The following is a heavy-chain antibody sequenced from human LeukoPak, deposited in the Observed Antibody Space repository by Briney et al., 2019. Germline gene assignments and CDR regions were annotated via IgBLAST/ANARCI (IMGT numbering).Heavy chain of an antibody. CDR3: ARDSAAAGIVDY. D-gene: IGHD6-13*01. CDR2: IYYSGNT. Sequence: SETLSLTCTVSGGSISSGDYYWSWIRQPPGKGLEWIGYIYYSGNTYYNPSLKSRVTISVDTSKNQFSLKLSSVTAADAAVYYCARDSAAAGIVDYWGQGTLVTVSS. J-gene: IGHJ4*02. CDR1: GGSISSGDYY. V-gene: IGHV4-30-4*01.